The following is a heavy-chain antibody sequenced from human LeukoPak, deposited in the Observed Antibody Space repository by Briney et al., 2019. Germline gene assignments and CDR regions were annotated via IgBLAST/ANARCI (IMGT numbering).Heavy chain of an antibody. Sequence: PSETLSLTCTVSGGSISSGGYFWSWIRQHPGKGLEWIGYIYYSGSTYYNPSLKGRVTISVDTSKNQFSPRLSSVTAADTAIYYCASVSYDTSLQHWGQGTLVTVSS. CDR2: IYYSGST. CDR3: ASVSYDTSLQH. J-gene: IGHJ1*01. D-gene: IGHD3-22*01. CDR1: GGSISSGGYF. V-gene: IGHV4-31*03.